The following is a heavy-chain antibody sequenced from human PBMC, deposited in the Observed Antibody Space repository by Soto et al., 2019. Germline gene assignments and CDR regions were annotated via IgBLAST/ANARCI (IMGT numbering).Heavy chain of an antibody. CDR2: ISENGGIT. CDR3: AREYYSSGTH. Sequence: HPGGSLRLSCAASGFTFSTYWMQWVRQVPGEGLMWVSSISENGGITAYADSVKGRFTISRDNAKNTLYLQMNGLRVEDTAIYYCAREYYSSGTHWGQGTLVTVSS. CDR1: GFTFSTYW. D-gene: IGHD3-10*01. V-gene: IGHV3-74*01. J-gene: IGHJ1*01.